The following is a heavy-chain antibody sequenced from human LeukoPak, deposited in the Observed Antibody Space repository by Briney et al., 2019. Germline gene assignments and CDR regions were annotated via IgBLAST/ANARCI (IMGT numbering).Heavy chain of an antibody. Sequence: SETLSLTCAVYGGSFSGYHWSWIRQPPGKGREWIGEINHSGSTNYNPSLKSRVTISVDTSKNQFSLKLSSVTAADTAVYYCAGYYYDSSGYYRPFDYWGQGTLVTASS. CDR3: AGYYYDSSGYYRPFDY. V-gene: IGHV4-34*01. CDR1: GGSFSGYH. CDR2: INHSGST. J-gene: IGHJ4*02. D-gene: IGHD3-22*01.